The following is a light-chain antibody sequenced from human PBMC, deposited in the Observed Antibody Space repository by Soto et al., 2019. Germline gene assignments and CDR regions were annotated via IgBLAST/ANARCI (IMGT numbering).Light chain of an antibody. Sequence: DIQLTQSPSTLYASVGDRITLTYRASQSINIWLAWYQQTPGKAPKILIFDASRLATGVPSRFSGSGSGTEFALTISGLQPDDFATYYCQQYNGYSTWTFGQGTRVETK. J-gene: IGKJ1*01. CDR3: QQYNGYSTWT. CDR1: QSINIW. V-gene: IGKV1-5*01. CDR2: DAS.